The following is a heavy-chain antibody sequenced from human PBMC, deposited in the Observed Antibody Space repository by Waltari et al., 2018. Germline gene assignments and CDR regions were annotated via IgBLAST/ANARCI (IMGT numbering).Heavy chain of an antibody. D-gene: IGHD6-13*01. CDR3: AREGSSRYRDWYFDL. V-gene: IGHV1-69*01. CDR1: GGTFSSYA. J-gene: IGHJ2*01. Sequence: QVQLVQSGAEVKKPGSSVKVSCKASGGTFSSYAISWVRQAPGQGLEWMGGITPSFGTANYAQKFQGRVTITADESTSTAYMELSSLRSEDTAVYYCAREGSSRYRDWYFDLWGRGTLVTVSS. CDR2: ITPSFGTA.